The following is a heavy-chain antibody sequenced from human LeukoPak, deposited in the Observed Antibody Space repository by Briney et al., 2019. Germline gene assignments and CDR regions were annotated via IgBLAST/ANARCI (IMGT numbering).Heavy chain of an antibody. CDR2: INPSGGST. J-gene: IGHJ4*02. Sequence: ASVKVSCKASGYTFTSYYMHWVRQAPGQGLEWMGIINPSGGSTSYAQKFQGRVTMTRDTSTSTVYMELSSLRSEDTAVYYCASSPSNFWSGYPYYFDYWGQGTLVTVSS. V-gene: IGHV1-46*01. CDR1: GYTFTSYY. D-gene: IGHD3-3*01. CDR3: ASSPSNFWSGYPYYFDY.